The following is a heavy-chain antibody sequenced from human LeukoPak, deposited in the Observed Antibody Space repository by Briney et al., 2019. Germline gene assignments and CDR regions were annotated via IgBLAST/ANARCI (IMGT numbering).Heavy chain of an antibody. J-gene: IGHJ4*02. Sequence: GGSLRLSCAASGFTVSSNYMSWVRQAPGKGLEWVSLISSGGSTFYADSVKGRFAISRYNSKNTLYLQMNSLIAEDTAVYYCASGTTVVARYWGQGTLVTVSS. CDR2: ISSGGST. D-gene: IGHD4-23*01. V-gene: IGHV3-53*04. CDR3: ASGTTVVARY. CDR1: GFTVSSNY.